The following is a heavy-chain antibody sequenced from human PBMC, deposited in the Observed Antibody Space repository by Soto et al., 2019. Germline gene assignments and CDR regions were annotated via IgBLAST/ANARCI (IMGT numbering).Heavy chain of an antibody. CDR2: ISYDGSNK. D-gene: IGHD1-26*01. Sequence: QVQLVESGGGVVQPGRSLRLSCAASGFTFRSYGMHWVRQAPAKGLEWVAVISYDGSNKYYADSVKGRFTISRDNSKNTRYLEMNCLRAEDTAVYYCATGVVGSTSNAFDIWGQGTMVTVSS. CDR1: GFTFRSYG. J-gene: IGHJ3*02. V-gene: IGHV3-30*03. CDR3: ATGVVGSTSNAFDI.